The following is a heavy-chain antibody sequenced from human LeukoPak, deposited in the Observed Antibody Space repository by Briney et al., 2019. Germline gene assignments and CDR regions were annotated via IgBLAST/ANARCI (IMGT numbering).Heavy chain of an antibody. D-gene: IGHD3-10*01. V-gene: IGHV1-46*01. J-gene: IGHJ6*03. CDR2: INPSGGST. Sequence: VKVSCXASGYTFTRYYMYWVRQAPGQGREWMGIINPSGGSTNYAQKFQGRVTMTRDTSTNTVYMELSSLRSEDTAVYYCARGPSITMIRGGQWYYYMDVWGKGTTVTISS. CDR3: ARGPSITMIRGGQWYYYMDV. CDR1: GYTFTRYY.